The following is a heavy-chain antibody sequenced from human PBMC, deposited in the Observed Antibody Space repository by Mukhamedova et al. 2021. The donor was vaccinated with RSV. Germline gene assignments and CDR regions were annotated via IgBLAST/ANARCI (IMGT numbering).Heavy chain of an antibody. CDR3: THLSEWPNYYFDV. V-gene: IGHV3-49*02. D-gene: IGHD3-3*01. CDR2: IRSQGYGGTV. Sequence: GLEWVGFIRSQGYGGTVEYAASVRDRFAISRDDSKNMAYLQMNDLKADDTAVYYCTHLSEWPNYYFDVCGRGNLVTVSS. J-gene: IGHJ2*01.